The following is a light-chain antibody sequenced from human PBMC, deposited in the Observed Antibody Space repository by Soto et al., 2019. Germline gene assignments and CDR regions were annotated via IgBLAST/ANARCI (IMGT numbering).Light chain of an antibody. CDR1: SSDVGGYNY. V-gene: IGLV2-8*01. J-gene: IGLJ2*01. Sequence: QSVLTQPPSASGSPGQSVTISCTGTSSDVGGYNYVSWYQQHPGKAPKLMIYEVNKRPSGVPDRFSGSKSGNTASLTVSGLQAEDEADYYCSSYGGSNNLLLGGGTKVTVL. CDR2: EVN. CDR3: SSYGGSNNLL.